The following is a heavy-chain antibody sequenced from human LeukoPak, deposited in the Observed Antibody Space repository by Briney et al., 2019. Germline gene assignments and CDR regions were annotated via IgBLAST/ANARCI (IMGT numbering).Heavy chain of an antibody. V-gene: IGHV3-30*18. Sequence: GGSLRLSCVGSGFTFGAYAIHWVRQAPGKGLEWVALISYDGGITYYADSVKGRFTISRDNSKNTAYLQMNSLSIEDAAVYYCAKRSDVVTSIPDSWGQGTLVTVSS. CDR2: ISYDGGIT. D-gene: IGHD2-21*02. CDR1: GFTFGAYA. J-gene: IGHJ5*01. CDR3: AKRSDVVTSIPDS.